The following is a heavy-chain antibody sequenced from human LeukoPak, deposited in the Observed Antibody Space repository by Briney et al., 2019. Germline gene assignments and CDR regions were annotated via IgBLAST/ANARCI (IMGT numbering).Heavy chain of an antibody. D-gene: IGHD3-9*01. Sequence: PGGSLRLSCAVSGFAFSNNWMHWVRQAPGKGLLWVSRINSDGSSTSYADTVKARFTISRDNAKNTLYLQMNSLRAEDTALYYCASSDWYAVFDFWGQGTMVTVSS. CDR3: ASSDWYAVFDF. V-gene: IGHV3-74*01. J-gene: IGHJ3*01. CDR2: INSDGSST. CDR1: GFAFSNNW.